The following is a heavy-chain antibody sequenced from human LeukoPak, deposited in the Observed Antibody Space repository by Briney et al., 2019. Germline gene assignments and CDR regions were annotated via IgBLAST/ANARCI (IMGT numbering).Heavy chain of an antibody. D-gene: IGHD3-10*01. J-gene: IGHJ4*02. CDR3: ARGRKKYYYGSGSYYKY. V-gene: IGHV4-34*01. Sequence: PSETLSLTCTVSGGSISSYYWSWIRQPPGKGLEWIGEINHSGSTNYNPSLKSRVTISVDTSKNQFSLKLSSVTAADTAVYYCARGRKKYYYGSGSYYKYWGQGTLVTVSS. CDR2: INHSGST. CDR1: GGSISSYY.